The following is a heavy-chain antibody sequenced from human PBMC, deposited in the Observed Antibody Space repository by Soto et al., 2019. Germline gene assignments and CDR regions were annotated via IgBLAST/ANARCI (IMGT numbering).Heavy chain of an antibody. Sequence: TXSVSGVTXXXXGYSWSXXXXSPGKGLEWLGYISHLETTYYNPSFKSRLSLSIDXXRNQFXQSLSSMTAADKAVYYCARGGXYDSFDFWGQGTQVTSPQ. CDR2: ISHLETT. CDR1: GVTXXXXGYS. CDR3: ARGGXYDSFDF. J-gene: IGHJ4*02. D-gene: IGHD3-3*01. V-gene: IGHV4-30-2*06.